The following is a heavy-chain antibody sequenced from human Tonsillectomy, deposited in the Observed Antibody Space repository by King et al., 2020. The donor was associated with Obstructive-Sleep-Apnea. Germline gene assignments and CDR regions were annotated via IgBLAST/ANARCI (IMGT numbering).Heavy chain of an antibody. CDR1: GFSLSTSGVG. CDR3: AHRTDYGDYVDY. D-gene: IGHD4-17*01. J-gene: IGHJ4*02. CDR2: IYWDDDK. Sequence: TLKESGPTLVKPTQTLTLTCTFSGFSLSTSGVGVAWIRQPPGKALEWLALIYWDDDKRYRPSLETRLTITKDTSENQVVLTMTNMDPVDSATYYCAHRTDYGDYVDYWGQGTLVTVSS. V-gene: IGHV2-5*02.